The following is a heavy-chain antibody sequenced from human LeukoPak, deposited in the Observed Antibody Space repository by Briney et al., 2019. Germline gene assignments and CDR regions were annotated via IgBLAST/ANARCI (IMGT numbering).Heavy chain of an antibody. V-gene: IGHV3-23*01. J-gene: IGHJ5*02. CDR3: AKMGDIVVVPAASNWFDP. Sequence: PGGSLRLSCAASGFTFSSYAMSWVRQAPGKGLEWVSAISGSGGSTYYADSVKGRFTISRDNSKNTLYLQMNSLRAEDTAVYYCAKMGDIVVVPAASNWFDPWGQGTLVTVSS. D-gene: IGHD2-2*01. CDR1: GFTFSSYA. CDR2: ISGSGGST.